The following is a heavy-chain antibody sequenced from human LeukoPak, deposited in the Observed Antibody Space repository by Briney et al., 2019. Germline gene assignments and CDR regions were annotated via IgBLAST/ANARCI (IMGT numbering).Heavy chain of an antibody. J-gene: IGHJ4*02. CDR3: ARLGIAAAGRSGLDY. D-gene: IGHD6-13*01. CDR1: GGSISSSSYY. CDR2: IYYSGST. Sequence: SETLSLTCTVSGGSISSSSYYWGWIRQPPGKGLEWIGSIYYSGSTYDNPSLKSRVTISVDTSKNQFSLKLSSVTAADTAVYYCARLGIAAAGRSGLDYWGQGTLVTVSS. V-gene: IGHV4-39*01.